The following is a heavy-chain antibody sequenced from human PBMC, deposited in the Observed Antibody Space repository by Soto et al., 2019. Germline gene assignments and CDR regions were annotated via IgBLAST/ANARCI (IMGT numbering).Heavy chain of an antibody. V-gene: IGHV1-18*01. CDR2: ISAYNGNT. J-gene: IGHJ6*02. CDR1: GYTFTSYG. D-gene: IGHD3-10*01. Sequence: QVQLVQSGAEVKKPGASVKVSCKASGYTFTSYGISWVRQAPGQGLEWMGWISAYNGNTNYAQKLQGRVTMTTDTSTSTAYRELRSLRSDDTAVYYCAFHVVRGVMVYYYGMDVWGQGTTVTVSS. CDR3: AFHVVRGVMVYYYGMDV.